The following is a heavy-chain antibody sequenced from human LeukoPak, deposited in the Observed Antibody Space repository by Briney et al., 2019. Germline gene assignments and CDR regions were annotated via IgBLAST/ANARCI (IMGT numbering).Heavy chain of an antibody. CDR3: ARDPYYYDSSGYYRDDYFDY. Sequence: GGSLRLSCAASGFTFSSYWMHWVRQALGKGLVWVSRINSDGSSTSYADSVKGRFTISRDNAKNTLYLQMNSLRAEDTAVYYCARDPYYYDSSGYYRDDYFDYWGQGTLVTVSS. CDR1: GFTFSSYW. V-gene: IGHV3-74*01. CDR2: INSDGSST. J-gene: IGHJ4*02. D-gene: IGHD3-22*01.